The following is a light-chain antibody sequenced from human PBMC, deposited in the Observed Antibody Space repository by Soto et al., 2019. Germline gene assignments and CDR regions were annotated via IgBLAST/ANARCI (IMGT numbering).Light chain of an antibody. V-gene: IGKV3-20*01. J-gene: IGKJ4*01. CDR2: SAS. CDR3: QHYDGSLT. Sequence: EIVLTQSPHTLSLSPGERASLSCRTSQTISSSYFAWYQQKPGQSPRLLVYSASIRDPGIPDRFSGSGSRADFTLTISRLAPADFAFYYWQHYDGSLTVGGGNRGEIK. CDR1: QTISSSY.